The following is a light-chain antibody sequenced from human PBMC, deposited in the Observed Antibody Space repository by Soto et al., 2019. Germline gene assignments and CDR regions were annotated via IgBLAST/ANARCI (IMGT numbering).Light chain of an antibody. CDR1: SSDVGNYKY. V-gene: IGLV2-14*01. Sequence: ALTQPASVSGSPGQSITISCTGTSSDVGNYKYVSWYQQHPGKAPKLMIYEVSNRPSGVSNRFSGSKSGNTASLTISGLHAEDETDYYCFSYKSRGTYVSGTGTKVTVL. J-gene: IGLJ1*01. CDR3: FSYKSRGTYV. CDR2: EVS.